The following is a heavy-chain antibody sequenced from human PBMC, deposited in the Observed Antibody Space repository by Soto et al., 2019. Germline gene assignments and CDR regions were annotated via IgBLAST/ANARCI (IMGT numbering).Heavy chain of an antibody. J-gene: IGHJ6*02. Sequence: PSETLSLTCTVSGGSISSYYWSWIRQPPGKGLEWIGYIYYSGSTNYNPSLKSRVTISVDTSKNQFSLKLSSVTAADTAVYYCARGPPPFRFLEWLPPSYGMDVWGQGTTVTVSS. D-gene: IGHD3-3*01. CDR1: GGSISSYY. CDR2: IYYSGST. CDR3: ARGPPPFRFLEWLPPSYGMDV. V-gene: IGHV4-59*01.